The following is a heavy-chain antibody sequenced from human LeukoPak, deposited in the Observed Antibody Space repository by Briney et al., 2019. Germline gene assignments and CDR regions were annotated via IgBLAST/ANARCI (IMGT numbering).Heavy chain of an antibody. D-gene: IGHD3-22*01. V-gene: IGHV6-1*01. CDR2: TYYRSKWYN. CDR1: GDSVSSNSAA. J-gene: IGHJ3*02. CDR3: AREGYYYDSSPCAFDI. Sequence: SQTLSLTCAISGDSVSSNSAAWNWIRQSPSRGLEWLGRTYYRSKWYNDYAVSVKSPITINPDTSKNQFSLQLNSVTPEDTAVYYCAREGYYYDSSPCAFDIWGQGTMVTVSS.